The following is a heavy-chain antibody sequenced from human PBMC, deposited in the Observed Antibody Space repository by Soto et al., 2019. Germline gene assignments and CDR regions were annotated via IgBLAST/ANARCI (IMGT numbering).Heavy chain of an antibody. V-gene: IGHV4-30-2*01. J-gene: IGHJ4*02. Sequence: PSETLSLTCTVSGGSISSGGYSWSWIRQPPGKALEWIGYIYHGGITYYNPSLKSRVTISVDTSKNQCSLKMTSVTAADTAVYYCARGPITATPNVHGIDFWGQGTLVTVSS. CDR3: ARGPITATPNVHGIDF. CDR1: GGSISSGGYS. D-gene: IGHD1-20*01. CDR2: IYHGGIT.